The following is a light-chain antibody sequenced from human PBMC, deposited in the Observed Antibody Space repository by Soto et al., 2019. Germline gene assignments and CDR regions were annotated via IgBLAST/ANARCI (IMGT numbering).Light chain of an antibody. V-gene: IGKV4-1*01. Sequence: DIVMTQSPDSLAVSLGERATINCKSSQSVLYSSNNKNYLAWYQQKPXQPPKLRIYWASTRESGVPDRFRGSGSGTDFTLTISSLQAEDVAVYYCQQYYSTPPTFGQGTKV. J-gene: IGKJ1*01. CDR1: QSVLYSSNNKNY. CDR2: WAS. CDR3: QQYYSTPPT.